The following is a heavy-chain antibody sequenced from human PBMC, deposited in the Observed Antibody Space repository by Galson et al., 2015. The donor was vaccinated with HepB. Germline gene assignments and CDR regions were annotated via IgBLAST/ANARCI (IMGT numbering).Heavy chain of an antibody. Sequence: SVKVSCKASGYTFTSYAISWVRQAPGQGLEWMGWISAYNGNTNYAQKFQGRVTMTADTSTNSAYMELSSLRSEDTAVYYCATSGSSSWQFDPWGQGTLVTVSS. CDR1: GYTFTSYA. CDR2: ISAYNGNT. CDR3: ATSGSSSWQFDP. V-gene: IGHV1-18*01. J-gene: IGHJ5*02. D-gene: IGHD6-13*01.